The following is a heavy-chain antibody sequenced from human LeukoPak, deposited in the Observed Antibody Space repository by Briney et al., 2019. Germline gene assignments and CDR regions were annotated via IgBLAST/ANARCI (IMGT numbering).Heavy chain of an antibody. CDR3: ARHNWYQFDY. Sequence: GGSLRLSCTASGFTFSSYSMTWVRQAPGKGLEWVANIKHDGSEQYYVDSVRGRVTISRDNAKNSVHLQTNNLRVEDTAVYFCARHNWYQFDYWGQGTLVTASS. CDR1: GFTFSSYS. V-gene: IGHV3-7*01. D-gene: IGHD1-1*01. CDR2: IKHDGSEQ. J-gene: IGHJ4*02.